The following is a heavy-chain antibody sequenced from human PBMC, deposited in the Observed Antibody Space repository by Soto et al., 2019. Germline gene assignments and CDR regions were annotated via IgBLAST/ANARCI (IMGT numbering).Heavy chain of an antibody. V-gene: IGHV3-23*01. Sequence: EVQLLESGGGLVQPGGSLRLSCAASGFTFSSYAMSWVRQAPGTGLEWVSVISGSGGSTYYADSVKGRFTISRDNSKNTLYLQMNSLRAEGTAVYYCAKASSGRFDYWGQGTLVTVSS. CDR2: ISGSGGST. J-gene: IGHJ4*02. D-gene: IGHD3-10*01. CDR1: GFTFSSYA. CDR3: AKASSGRFDY.